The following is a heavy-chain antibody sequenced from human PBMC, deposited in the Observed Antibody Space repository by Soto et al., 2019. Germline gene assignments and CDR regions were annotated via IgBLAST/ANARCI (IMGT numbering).Heavy chain of an antibody. Sequence: QVQLVESGGGVVQPGRSLRLSCAASGFTFSSYAMHWVRQAPGKGLEWVAVISYDGSNKYYADSVKGRFTISRDNSKNTLYLQMNSLRAEDTAVYYCARVGGEYYYYGMDVWGQGTTVTVSS. J-gene: IGHJ6*02. CDR2: ISYDGSNK. D-gene: IGHD3-16*01. CDR1: GFTFSSYA. CDR3: ARVGGEYYYYGMDV. V-gene: IGHV3-30-3*01.